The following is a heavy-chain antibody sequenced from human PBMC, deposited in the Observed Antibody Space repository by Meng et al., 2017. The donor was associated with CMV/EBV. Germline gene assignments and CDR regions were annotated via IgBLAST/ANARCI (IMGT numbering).Heavy chain of an antibody. D-gene: IGHD3-3*01. CDR3: AKAGITIFGVGKHNWFDP. Sequence: GRSLRLSCAASRFTFSSYAMSWVRQAPGKGLEWVSAISGSGGSTYYADSVKGRFTISRDNSKNTLYLQMNSLRAEDTAVYYCAKAGITIFGVGKHNWFDPWGQGTLVTVSS. J-gene: IGHJ5*02. CDR1: RFTFSSYA. CDR2: ISGSGGST. V-gene: IGHV3-23*01.